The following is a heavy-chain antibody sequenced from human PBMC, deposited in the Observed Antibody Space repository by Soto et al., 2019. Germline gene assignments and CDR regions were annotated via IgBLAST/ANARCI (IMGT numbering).Heavy chain of an antibody. CDR2: VYHDGTT. D-gene: IGHD5-12*01. J-gene: IGHJ4*02. Sequence: ETLSLTCTVSGDSIGAYFWSWIRQSPGKGLEWIGYVYHDGTTFCNPSLQSRVTISVGTSRNQFSLNLNSVTAADTAVYYCARTLHRSGYDCPFDCWGQGTLVTVSS. CDR3: ARTLHRSGYDCPFDC. CDR1: GDSIGAYF. V-gene: IGHV4-59*01.